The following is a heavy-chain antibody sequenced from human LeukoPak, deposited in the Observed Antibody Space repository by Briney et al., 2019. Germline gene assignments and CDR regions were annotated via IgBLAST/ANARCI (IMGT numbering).Heavy chain of an antibody. D-gene: IGHD6-19*01. CDR3: ARETLAVAGTFDY. Sequence: SETLSLTCTVSGGSISSYYWSWIRQPPGKGLEWIGYIYYSGSTNYNPSLKSRVTMSVDTSKNQFSLKLSSVTAAGTAVYYCARETLAVAGTFDYWGQGTLVTVSS. V-gene: IGHV4-59*12. CDR1: GGSISSYY. CDR2: IYYSGST. J-gene: IGHJ4*02.